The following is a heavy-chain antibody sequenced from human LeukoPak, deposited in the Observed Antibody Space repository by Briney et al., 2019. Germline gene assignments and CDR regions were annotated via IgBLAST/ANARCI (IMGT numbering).Heavy chain of an antibody. CDR1: GFTFSSYE. J-gene: IGHJ4*02. Sequence: PGGSLRLSCAASGFTFSSYEMNWVRQAPGKGLEWVSYISSSGSTIYYADSVKGRFTISRDNAKNSLYLQMNSLRAEDTAVYYCARDLHVLLWFGELDYWGQGTLVTVSS. D-gene: IGHD3-10*01. CDR2: ISSSGSTI. CDR3: ARDLHVLLWFGELDY. V-gene: IGHV3-48*03.